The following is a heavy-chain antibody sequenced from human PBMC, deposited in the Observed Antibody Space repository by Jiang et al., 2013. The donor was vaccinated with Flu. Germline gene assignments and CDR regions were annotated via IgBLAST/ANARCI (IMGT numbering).Heavy chain of an antibody. Sequence: ETLSLTCTVSGGSISSYYWSWIRQPPGKGLEWIGYIYYSGSTNYNPSLKSRVTISVDTSKNQFSLKLSSVTAADTAVYYCAGTTKATNAFDIWGQGTMVTVSS. D-gene: IGHD1-1*01. CDR2: IYYSGST. J-gene: IGHJ3*02. CDR1: GGSISSYY. CDR3: AGTTKATNAFDI. V-gene: IGHV4-59*01.